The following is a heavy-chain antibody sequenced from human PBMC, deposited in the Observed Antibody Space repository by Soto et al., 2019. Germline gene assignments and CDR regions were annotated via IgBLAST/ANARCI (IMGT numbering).Heavy chain of an antibody. J-gene: IGHJ4*02. CDR2: ISYDGSNK. CDR3: AKDSRESGYSYGSIDY. CDR1: GFTFSSYG. V-gene: IGHV3-30*18. D-gene: IGHD5-18*01. Sequence: GSLRLSCAASGFTFSSYGMHWVRQAPGKGLEWVAVISYDGSNKYYADSVKGRFTISRDNSKNTLYLQMNSLRAEDTAVYYCAKDSRESGYSYGSIDYWGQGTLVTVSS.